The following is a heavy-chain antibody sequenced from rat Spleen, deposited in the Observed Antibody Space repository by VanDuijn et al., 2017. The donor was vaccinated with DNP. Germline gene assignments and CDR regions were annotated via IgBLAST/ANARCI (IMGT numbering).Heavy chain of an antibody. D-gene: IGHD1-2*01. V-gene: IGHV5-7*01. J-gene: IGHJ2*01. CDR1: RFTFSDYN. CDR2: ISYDGSGT. CDR3: ASWAPIAPISTSNY. Sequence: EVQLVESGGGLVQPGRSLKLSCAASRFTFSDYNMAWVRQAPKKGLEWVATISYDGSGTFYRDSVKGRFTISRDNTKNSLYLQMNSLRSEDTATYYCASWAPIAPISTSNYWGQGVMVTVSS.